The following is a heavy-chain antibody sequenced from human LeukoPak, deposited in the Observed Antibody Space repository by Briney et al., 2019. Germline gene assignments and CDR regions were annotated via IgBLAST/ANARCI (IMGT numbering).Heavy chain of an antibody. CDR3: ARSLLWFGEVLDY. CDR2: IYHSGST. Sequence: SETLSLTCTVSGYSISSGYYWGWIRQPPGKGLEWIGSIYHSGSTYYNPSLKSRVTISVDTSKNQFSLKLSSVTAADTAVYYCARSLLWFGEVLDYWGQGTLVTVSS. CDR1: GYSISSGYY. J-gene: IGHJ4*02. V-gene: IGHV4-38-2*02. D-gene: IGHD3-10*01.